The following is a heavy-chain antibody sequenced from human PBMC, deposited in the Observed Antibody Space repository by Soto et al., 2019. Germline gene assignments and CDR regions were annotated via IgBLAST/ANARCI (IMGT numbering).Heavy chain of an antibody. Sequence: PGESLKISCKGSGYSFTSYWISWVRQMPGKGLEWMGRIDPSDSYTNYSPSFQGHVTISADKSISTAYLQWSSLKASDTAMYYCARQGGLGFSSTSCYGYYYYGMAVWGQGTTVTVSS. CDR1: GYSFTSYW. J-gene: IGHJ6*02. V-gene: IGHV5-10-1*01. D-gene: IGHD2-2*01. CDR2: IDPSDSYT. CDR3: ARQGGLGFSSTSCYGYYYYGMAV.